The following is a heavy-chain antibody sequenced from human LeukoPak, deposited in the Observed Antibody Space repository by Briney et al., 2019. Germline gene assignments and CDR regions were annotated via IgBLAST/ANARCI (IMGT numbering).Heavy chain of an antibody. J-gene: IGHJ4*02. D-gene: IGHD2-2*01. CDR2: IRYDGSNK. V-gene: IGHV3-30*02. CDR1: GFTFSSYG. Sequence: GGSLRLSXAASGFTFSSYGMHWVRQAPGKGLEWVAYIRYDGSNKYYADSVKGRFTVSRDNSKNTLDLQMNSLRAEDTALYYCAKDMIVIVPAALGYWGQGTLVTVSS. CDR3: AKDMIVIVPAALGY.